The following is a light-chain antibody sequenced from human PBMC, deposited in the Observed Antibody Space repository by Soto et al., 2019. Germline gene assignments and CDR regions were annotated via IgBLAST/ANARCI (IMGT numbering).Light chain of an antibody. CDR2: AAS. Sequence: DIQMTQSPSSLSASVGDRVTITCRASRGISNYLAWYQQKPGKVPKLLIYAASTLQSGVPSRFSGSGSGTDFTLTISSLQPEDVATYYCQKYNSALIFTFGPGTKVDIK. J-gene: IGKJ3*01. V-gene: IGKV1-27*01. CDR1: RGISNY. CDR3: QKYNSALIFT.